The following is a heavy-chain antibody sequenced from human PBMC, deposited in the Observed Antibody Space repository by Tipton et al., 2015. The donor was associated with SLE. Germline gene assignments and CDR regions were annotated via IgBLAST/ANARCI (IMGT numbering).Heavy chain of an antibody. CDR2: INYSGST. CDR3: ARPDNYMDV. V-gene: IGHV4-34*01. CDR1: GGSFSGYY. Sequence: TLSLTCAVYGGSFSGYYWSWIRQPPGKGLEWIGEINYSGSTYYNPSLKSRVTISVDTSKNQFSLKLSSVTAADTAVYYCARPDNYMDVWGKGTTVTVSS. D-gene: IGHD3-9*01. J-gene: IGHJ6*03.